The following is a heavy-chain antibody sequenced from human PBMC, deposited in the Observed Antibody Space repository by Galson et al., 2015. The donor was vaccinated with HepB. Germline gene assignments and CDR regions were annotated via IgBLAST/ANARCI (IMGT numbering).Heavy chain of an antibody. CDR1: GYSFTSYW. CDR2: IDPSDSYT. CDR3: ASDYNWNDVPGY. Sequence: QSGAEVKKPGESLRISCKGSGYSFTSYWISWVRQMPGKGLEWMGRIDPSDSYTNYSPSFQGHVTISADKSISTAYLQWSSLKASDTAMYYCASDYNWNDVPGYWGQGTLVTVSS. V-gene: IGHV5-10-1*01. J-gene: IGHJ4*02. D-gene: IGHD1-20*01.